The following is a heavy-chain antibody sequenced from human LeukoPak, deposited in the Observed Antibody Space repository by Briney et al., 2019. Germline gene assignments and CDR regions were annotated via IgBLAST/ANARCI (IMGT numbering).Heavy chain of an antibody. J-gene: IGHJ4*02. Sequence: GGSLRLSCAASGFTFSSYAMSWVRQAPGKGLEWVSGLSGSGGSTYYTDSVKGRFTISRDNSNNTLYLQMNTLRAEDTAVYYCASRGITGTTVDYWGQGTLVTVSS. CDR3: ASRGITGTTVDY. CDR2: LSGSGGST. D-gene: IGHD1-20*01. V-gene: IGHV3-23*01. CDR1: GFTFSSYA.